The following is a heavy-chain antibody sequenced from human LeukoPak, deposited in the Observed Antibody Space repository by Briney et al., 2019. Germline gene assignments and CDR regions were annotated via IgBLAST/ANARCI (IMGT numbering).Heavy chain of an antibody. V-gene: IGHV3-23*01. CDR1: GFTFSIYA. CDR2: ISGSSSHT. J-gene: IGHJ4*02. D-gene: IGHD3-3*01. CDR3: AKEHDYSNAAPEWGFDS. Sequence: GGSLRLSCAASGFTFSIYAMSWVRQAPGKGLEWVSGISGSSSHTMDADSVRGRFTISRDNTRNTLYLHMNNVRAEDTALYYCAKEHDYSNAAPEWGFDSWGQGTRVTVSP.